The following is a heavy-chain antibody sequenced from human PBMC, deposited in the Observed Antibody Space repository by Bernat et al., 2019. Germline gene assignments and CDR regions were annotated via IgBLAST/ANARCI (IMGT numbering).Heavy chain of an antibody. Sequence: QVQLQQWGAGLLKPSETLSLTCAVYGGSFSGYYWSWIRQPPGKGLEWIGEINHSGSTNYNPSLKSRVTISVDTSKNQFSLKLSSVTAADTAVCYCARGGSWNFDYWGQGTLVTVSS. D-gene: IGHD1-1*01. CDR3: ARGGSWNFDY. CDR2: INHSGST. CDR1: GGSFSGYY. V-gene: IGHV4-34*01. J-gene: IGHJ4*02.